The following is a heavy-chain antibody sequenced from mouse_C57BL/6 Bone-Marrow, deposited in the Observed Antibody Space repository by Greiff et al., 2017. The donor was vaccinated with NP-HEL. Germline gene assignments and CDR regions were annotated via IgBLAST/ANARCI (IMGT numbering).Heavy chain of an antibody. J-gene: IGHJ2*01. Sequence: EVQLVESEGGLVQPGSSMKLSCTASGFTFSDYYMAWVRQVPEKGLEWVANINYDGSSTYYLDSLKSRFIISRDNAKNILYLQMSSLKSEDTATYYCARFIITVVEFDYWGQGTTLTVSS. D-gene: IGHD1-1*01. V-gene: IGHV5-16*01. CDR1: GFTFSDYY. CDR2: INYDGSST. CDR3: ARFIITVVEFDY.